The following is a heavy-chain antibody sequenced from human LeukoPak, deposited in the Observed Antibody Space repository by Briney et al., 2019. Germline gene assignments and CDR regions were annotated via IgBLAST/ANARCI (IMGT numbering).Heavy chain of an antibody. CDR1: GFTFDDYA. CDR2: ISWNSGSI. V-gene: IGHV3-9*01. Sequence: TGRSLRLSCAASGFTFDDYAMHWVRQAPGKGLEWVSGISWNSGSIGYADSVKGRFTISRDNAKNSLYLQMNSLRAEDTAVYYCARVGAGKHYYFDYWGQGTLVTVSS. CDR3: ARVGAGKHYYFDY. D-gene: IGHD4/OR15-4a*01. J-gene: IGHJ4*02.